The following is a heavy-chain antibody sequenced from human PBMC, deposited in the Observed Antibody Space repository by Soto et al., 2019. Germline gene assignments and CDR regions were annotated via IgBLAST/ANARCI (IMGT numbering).Heavy chain of an antibody. V-gene: IGHV4-38-2*01. CDR2: IYRSGTT. J-gene: IGHJ4*02. Sequence: SETLSLTCVVSNFSISSGYYWGWIRQSPGKGLEWIASIYRSGTTSYNPSLKSRVTISVDPSKNQFSLMLTAVTAADTAVYYRARTHSGSYYSVFNYWGRGSLVTVSS. CDR3: ARTHSGSYYSVFNY. CDR1: NFSISSGYY. D-gene: IGHD1-26*01.